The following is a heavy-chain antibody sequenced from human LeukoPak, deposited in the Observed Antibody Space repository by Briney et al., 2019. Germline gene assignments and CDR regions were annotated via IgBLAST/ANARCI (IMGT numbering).Heavy chain of an antibody. CDR3: AKVLSGSGSLLEIDY. J-gene: IGHJ4*02. D-gene: IGHD1-26*01. CDR2: IYTSGST. Sequence: KTSETLSLTCTVSGGSISSGSYYWSWIRQPAGKGLEWIGRIYTSGSTNYNPSLKSRVTISVGTSKNQFSLKLSSVTAAATAVYYCAKVLSGSGSLLEIDYWGQGTLVTVSS. V-gene: IGHV4-61*02. CDR1: GGSISSGSYY.